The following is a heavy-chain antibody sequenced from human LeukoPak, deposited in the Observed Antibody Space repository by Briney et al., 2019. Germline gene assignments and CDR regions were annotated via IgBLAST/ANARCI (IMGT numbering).Heavy chain of an antibody. CDR2: IYYSGST. V-gene: IGHV4-59*08. Sequence: SETLSLTRTVSGGSISSYYWSWIRQPPGKGLEWIGYIYYSGSTNYNPSLKSRVTISVDTSKNQFSLKLSSVTAADTAVYYCARSDRYFDWLFDYWGQGTLVTVSS. D-gene: IGHD3-9*01. J-gene: IGHJ4*02. CDR3: ARSDRYFDWLFDY. CDR1: GGSISSYY.